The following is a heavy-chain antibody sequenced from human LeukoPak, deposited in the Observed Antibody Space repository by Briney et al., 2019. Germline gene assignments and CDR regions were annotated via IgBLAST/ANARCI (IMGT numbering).Heavy chain of an antibody. V-gene: IGHV1-69*05. CDR3: ARVDRYHFYLDV. CDR2: IIPIFGTP. Sequence: SVKVSCKASGGTFRTYSVTWVRQAPGQGLEWMGGIIPIFGTPNYTQKFQGRVKVTTDDATGTAYMELSSLMSEDTAIYYCARVDRYHFYLDVWGKGTPVTVSS. CDR1: GGTFRTYS. J-gene: IGHJ6*03.